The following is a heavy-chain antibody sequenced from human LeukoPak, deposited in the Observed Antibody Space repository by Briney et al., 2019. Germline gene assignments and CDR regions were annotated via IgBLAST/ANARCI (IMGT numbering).Heavy chain of an antibody. D-gene: IGHD3-22*01. CDR3: ARDEYYYDSSGYQRYNWFDP. CDR1: GYTFTSYG. J-gene: IGHJ5*02. CDR2: ISAYNGNT. V-gene: IGHV1-18*01. Sequence: ASVKVSCEASGYTFTSYGISWVRQAPGQGLEWMGWISAYNGNTNYAQKLQGRVTMTTDTSTSTAYMELRSLRSDDTAVYYCARDEYYYDSSGYQRYNWFDPWGQGTLVTVSS.